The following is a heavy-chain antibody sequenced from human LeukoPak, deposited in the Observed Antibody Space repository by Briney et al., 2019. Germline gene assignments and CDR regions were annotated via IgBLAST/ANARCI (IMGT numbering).Heavy chain of an antibody. CDR1: GFTFSNYG. Sequence: GGSLRLSCAASGFTFSNYGMHWVRQAPGKGLEWVAFIRYDGSNKNYADSVKGRFTISRDNSKNTLYLQMNTLRGEDTAVYYCAKSYSSGWYVGENYFDYWGQGTLVTVSS. D-gene: IGHD6-19*01. CDR2: IRYDGSNK. V-gene: IGHV3-30*02. CDR3: AKSYSSGWYVGENYFDY. J-gene: IGHJ4*02.